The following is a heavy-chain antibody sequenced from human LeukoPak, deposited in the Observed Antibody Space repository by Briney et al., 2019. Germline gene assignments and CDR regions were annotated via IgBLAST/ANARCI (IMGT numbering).Heavy chain of an antibody. Sequence: GGSLRLSCAASGFTVSSNYMNWVRQAPGKGLEWVSVIYSGYTTNYADSVRGRFTISRDNSKNTLYLQMNSLRAEDTAVYYCANLGARQTMGGHSDYWGQGTLVTVSS. V-gene: IGHV3-53*01. J-gene: IGHJ4*02. D-gene: IGHD1-26*01. CDR2: IYSGYTT. CDR1: GFTVSSNY. CDR3: ANLGARQTMGGHSDY.